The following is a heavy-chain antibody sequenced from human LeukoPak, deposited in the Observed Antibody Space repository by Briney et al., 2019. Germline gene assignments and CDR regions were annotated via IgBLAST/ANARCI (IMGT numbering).Heavy chain of an antibody. CDR2: IYAGDSGT. CDR1: GYSFITYW. CDR3: ARRANKDGYNYDYYDY. V-gene: IGHV5-51*01. D-gene: IGHD5-24*01. J-gene: IGHJ4*02. Sequence: GESLKISCKGSGYSFITYWIGWVRQMPGEGLEWMGIIYAGDSGTRYSPSFEGQVTVSADKSMNTAYMEWSSLKASDTALYYCARRANKDGYNYDYYDYWGQGTLVSVSS.